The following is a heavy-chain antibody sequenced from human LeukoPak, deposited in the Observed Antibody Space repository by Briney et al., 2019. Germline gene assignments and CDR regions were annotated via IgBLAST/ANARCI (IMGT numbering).Heavy chain of an antibody. V-gene: IGHV3-23*01. CDR1: GFTFSSYA. J-gene: IGHJ6*02. CDR2: ISGSGGST. Sequence: GGSLRLSCAASGFTFSSYAMSWVRQAPGKGLEWVSAISGSGGSTYYADSVKGRFTISRDNSKNTLYLQMNSLRAEDTAVYYCARDTYDFWSGYYSRVHYGMDVWGQGTTVTVSS. CDR3: ARDTYDFWSGYYSRVHYGMDV. D-gene: IGHD3-3*01.